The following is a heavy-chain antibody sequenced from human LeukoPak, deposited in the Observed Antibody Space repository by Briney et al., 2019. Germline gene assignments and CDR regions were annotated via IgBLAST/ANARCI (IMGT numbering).Heavy chain of an antibody. D-gene: IGHD3-22*01. CDR3: ARDFRPNYYDSSGYYYPLDY. Sequence: GASVKVSCKAPGYTFTSYGISWVRQAPGQGLEWMGWISAYNGNTNYAQELQGRVTMTTDTSTSTAYMELRSLRSDDTAVYYCARDFRPNYYDSSGYYYPLDYWGQGTLVTVSS. CDR2: ISAYNGNT. J-gene: IGHJ4*02. CDR1: GYTFTSYG. V-gene: IGHV1-18*01.